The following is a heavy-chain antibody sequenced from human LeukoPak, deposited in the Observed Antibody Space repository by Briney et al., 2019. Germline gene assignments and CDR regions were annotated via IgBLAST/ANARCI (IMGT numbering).Heavy chain of an antibody. CDR1: GFTSSDYY. J-gene: IGHJ4*02. Sequence: GGSLRLSCAVSGFTSSDYYMSWVRQAPGKGMECVSYISSDSSYTNYADSVRGRFTISRDHAKNSLYLQMNSLRAEDTAVYYCARDIGDTAMGKVPDYWGQGTLVTVSS. CDR3: ARDIGDTAMGKVPDY. CDR2: ISSDSSYT. D-gene: IGHD5-18*01. V-gene: IGHV3-11*06.